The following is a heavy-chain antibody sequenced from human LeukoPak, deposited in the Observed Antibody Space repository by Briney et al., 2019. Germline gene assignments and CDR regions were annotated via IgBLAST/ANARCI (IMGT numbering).Heavy chain of an antibody. Sequence: PGGSLRLSCAASGFTFSSYAMHWVRQAPGKGLEWVAVISYDGSNKYYTDSVKGRFTISRDNSKNTLYLQMNSMRAKDTAVYYCARAPRRGGTFDYWGQGTLVTVSS. J-gene: IGHJ4*02. CDR1: GFTFSSYA. CDR3: ARAPRRGGTFDY. D-gene: IGHD2-15*01. V-gene: IGHV3-30*04. CDR2: ISYDGSNK.